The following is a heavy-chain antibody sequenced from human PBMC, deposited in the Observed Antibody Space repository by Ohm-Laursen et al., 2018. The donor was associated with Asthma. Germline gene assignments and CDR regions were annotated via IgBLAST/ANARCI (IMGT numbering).Heavy chain of an antibody. CDR1: GLTFNANA. D-gene: IGHD3-10*01. CDR3: AKDLETYGSYLGDSGGIDY. CDR2: ISFDGSKK. V-gene: IGHV3-30*18. J-gene: IGHJ4*02. Sequence: SLRLSCAASGLTFNANAFHWVRQAPGKGLEWVAIISFDGSKKYYAESVKGRFTISRDNSKNTVSLQMNSPRVEDTAVYYCAKDLETYGSYLGDSGGIDYWGQGTLVTVSS.